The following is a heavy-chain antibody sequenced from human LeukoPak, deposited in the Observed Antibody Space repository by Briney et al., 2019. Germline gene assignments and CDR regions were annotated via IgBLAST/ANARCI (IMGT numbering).Heavy chain of an antibody. CDR2: INHNGNVN. V-gene: IGHV3-7*03. Sequence: GGSLRLSCAASGFTFSSYWMNWARQAPGKGLKWVASINHNGNVNYYVDSVKGRFTISRDNSKNTLYLQMDSLRAEDTAVYYCAKDPAIVVVVAATPDYWGQGTLVTVSS. CDR1: GFTFSSYW. J-gene: IGHJ4*02. CDR3: AKDPAIVVVVAATPDY. D-gene: IGHD2-15*01.